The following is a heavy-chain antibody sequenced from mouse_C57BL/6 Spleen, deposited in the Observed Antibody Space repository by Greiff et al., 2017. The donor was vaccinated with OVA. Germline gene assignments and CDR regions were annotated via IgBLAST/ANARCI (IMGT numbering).Heavy chain of an antibody. CDR2: INPYNGGA. CDR3: ARGNYYGPYYAMDY. J-gene: IGHJ4*01. V-gene: IGHV1-19*01. CDR1: GYTFTDYY. Sequence: VQLKQSGPVLVKPGASVKMSCKASGYTFTDYYMNWVKQSHGKSLEWIGVINPYNGGASYNQKFRGKATLTVDKSSNTAYMELSSLTSEDSAVYYCARGNYYGPYYAMDYWGQGTSVTVSS. D-gene: IGHD1-1*01.